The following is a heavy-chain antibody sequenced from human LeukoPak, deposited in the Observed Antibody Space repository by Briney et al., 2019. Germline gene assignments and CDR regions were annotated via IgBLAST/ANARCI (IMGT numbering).Heavy chain of an antibody. CDR3: ARDRMNTGTYFDY. D-gene: IGHD4-17*01. CDR2: ISTYNGNT. V-gene: IGHV1-18*01. J-gene: IGHJ4*02. CDR1: GYTFTSYG. Sequence: ASVKVSCKASGYTFTSYGITWVRQAPGQGLEWMGWISTYNGNTNYAQKLQGRVTMITDTSTTTAYMELRSLRSDDTAMYYCARDRMNTGTYFDYWGQGTPVTVSS.